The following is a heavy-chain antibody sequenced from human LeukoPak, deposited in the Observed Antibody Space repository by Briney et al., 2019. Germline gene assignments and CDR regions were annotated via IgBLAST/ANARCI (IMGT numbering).Heavy chain of an antibody. Sequence: GGSLRLSCAASGFTFSSYSMNWVRQAPGKGLEWVSSISSSSSYIYYADSVKGRFTISRDNSKNTLYLQMNSLRAEDTAVYYCAKEDRSSWFLFDYWGQGTLVTVSS. D-gene: IGHD6-13*01. V-gene: IGHV3-21*04. CDR1: GFTFSSYS. CDR2: ISSSSSYI. CDR3: AKEDRSSWFLFDY. J-gene: IGHJ4*02.